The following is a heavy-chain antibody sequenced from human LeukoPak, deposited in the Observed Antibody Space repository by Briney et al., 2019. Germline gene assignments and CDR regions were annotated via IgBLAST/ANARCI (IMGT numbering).Heavy chain of an antibody. Sequence: ASVKVSYKVSGYTLTELSMHWVRQAPGKGLEWMGGFDPEDGETIYAQKFQGRVTMTEDTSTDTAYMELSSLRSEDTAVYYCATTTRYGDYPSYYFDYWGQGTLVTVSS. J-gene: IGHJ4*02. V-gene: IGHV1-24*01. D-gene: IGHD4-17*01. CDR2: FDPEDGET. CDR1: GYTLTELS. CDR3: ATTTRYGDYPSYYFDY.